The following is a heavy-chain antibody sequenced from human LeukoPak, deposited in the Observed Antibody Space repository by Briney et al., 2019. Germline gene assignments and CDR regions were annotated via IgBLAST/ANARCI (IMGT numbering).Heavy chain of an antibody. CDR2: IWYDGSNK. CDR3: ARDESSGSYYYYFDY. J-gene: IGHJ4*02. D-gene: IGHD1-26*01. Sequence: GGSLRLSCAASGFTFSSYGMHWVRQAPGKGLEWVAVIWYDGSNKYYADSVKGRFTISRDNSKNTLYLRMNSLRAEDTAVYYCARDESSGSYYYYFDYWGQGTLVAVSS. CDR1: GFTFSSYG. V-gene: IGHV3-33*01.